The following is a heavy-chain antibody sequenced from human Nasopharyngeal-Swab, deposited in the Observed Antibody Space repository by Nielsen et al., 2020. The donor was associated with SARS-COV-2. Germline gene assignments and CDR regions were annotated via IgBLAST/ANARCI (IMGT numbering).Heavy chain of an antibody. J-gene: IGHJ4*02. V-gene: IGHV4-39*01. CDR3: ATFRYDGWGGLDY. CDR2: LLYRGAP. Sequence: RQAPGTGLEWFGNLLYRGAPYYNPSLRSRVPISVATSTSKFSLWLSAVTATDTAVYFCATFRYDGWGGLDYWGQGTLVTVSS. D-gene: IGHD3-3*01.